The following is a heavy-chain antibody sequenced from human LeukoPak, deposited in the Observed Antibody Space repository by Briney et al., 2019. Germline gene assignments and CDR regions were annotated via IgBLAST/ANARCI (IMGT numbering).Heavy chain of an antibody. D-gene: IGHD6-19*01. Sequence: GVSVKVSCKASGYTFTGYYMHWVRQAPGQGLEWMGRINPNSGGTNYAQKFQGRVTMTRDTSISTAYMELSRLRSDDTAVYYCARDWVSGWYVYDYWGQGTLVTVSS. CDR2: INPNSGGT. CDR1: GYTFTGYY. CDR3: ARDWVSGWYVYDY. V-gene: IGHV1-2*06. J-gene: IGHJ4*02.